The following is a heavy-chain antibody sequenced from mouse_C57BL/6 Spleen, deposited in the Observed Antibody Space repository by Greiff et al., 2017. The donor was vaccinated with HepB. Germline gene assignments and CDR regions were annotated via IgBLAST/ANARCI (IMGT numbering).Heavy chain of an antibody. D-gene: IGHD1-1*01. CDR2: INPNYGTT. CDR1: GYSFTDYN. Sequence: EVQRVESGPELVKPGASVKISCKASGYSFTDYNMNWVKQSNGKSLEWIGVINPNYGTTSYNQKFKGKATLTVDQSSSTAYMQLNSLTSEDSAVYYCARGDYGSSLTGYFDVWGTGTTVTVSS. J-gene: IGHJ1*03. V-gene: IGHV1-39*01. CDR3: ARGDYGSSLTGYFDV.